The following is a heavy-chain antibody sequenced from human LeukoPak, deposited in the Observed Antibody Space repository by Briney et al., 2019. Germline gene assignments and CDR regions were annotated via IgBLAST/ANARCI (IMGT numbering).Heavy chain of an antibody. CDR1: GGSISSYS. D-gene: IGHD3-10*01. J-gene: IGHJ4*02. CDR2: IYYSGST. V-gene: IGHV4-59*01. CDR3: ARRYGSGSSGTFDY. Sequence: PSETLSLTCTVSGGSISSYSWSWIRQPPGKGLEWIGYIYYSGSTNYNPSLKSRVTISVDTSKNQFSLKLSSVTAADTAVYYCARRYGSGSSGTFDYWGRGTLVTVSS.